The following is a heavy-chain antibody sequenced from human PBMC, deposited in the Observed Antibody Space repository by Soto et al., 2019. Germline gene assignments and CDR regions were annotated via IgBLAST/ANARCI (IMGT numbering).Heavy chain of an antibody. D-gene: IGHD2-2*01. V-gene: IGHV3-33*01. Sequence: GGSLRLSCAASGFTFSSYGMHWVRQAPGKGLEWVAVIWYDGSNKYYADSVKGRFTISRDNSKNTLYLQMNSLRAEDTAVYYCARDSGVYCSSTSCYVSNLFDYWGQGTLVTVSS. CDR1: GFTFSSYG. J-gene: IGHJ4*02. CDR2: IWYDGSNK. CDR3: ARDSGVYCSSTSCYVSNLFDY.